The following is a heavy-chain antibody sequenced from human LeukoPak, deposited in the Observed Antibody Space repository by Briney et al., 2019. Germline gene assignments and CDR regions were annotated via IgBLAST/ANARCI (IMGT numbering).Heavy chain of an antibody. D-gene: IGHD4-23*01. Sequence: SETLSLTCTVSGGSISSYYWSWVRQPPGKGLEWIGYIHYSWFSNYNPSLKSQFPISVDTSNNHFSLKLSFVTAADTAVYYCAGDLHGGNSGLGYWGQGTLVTVSS. CDR1: GGSISSYY. CDR2: IHYSWFS. CDR3: AGDLHGGNSGLGY. J-gene: IGHJ1*01. V-gene: IGHV4-59*01.